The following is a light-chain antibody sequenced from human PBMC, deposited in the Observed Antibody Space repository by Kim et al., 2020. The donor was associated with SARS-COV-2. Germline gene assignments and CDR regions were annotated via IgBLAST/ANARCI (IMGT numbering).Light chain of an antibody. V-gene: IGLV2-11*03. CDR1: SSDVGVYNY. J-gene: IGLJ2*01. CDR2: DVN. CDR3: CSYAGSYTSL. Sequence: GQSVTISCTGTSSDVGVYNYVSWYQQHPGKVPKLIIYDVNKRPSGVPDRFSGSKSGNTASLTISGLQTEDEADYYCCSYAGSYTSLFGGGTQLTVL.